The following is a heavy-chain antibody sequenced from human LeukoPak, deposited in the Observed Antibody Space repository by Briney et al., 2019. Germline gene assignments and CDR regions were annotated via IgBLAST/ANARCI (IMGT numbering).Heavy chain of an antibody. CDR2: VYSGGST. J-gene: IGHJ3*02. Sequence: PGGSLRPSCAASGFTVTRTSMTWVRQAPGKGLEWVSIVYSGGSTYHADSLKGRFTVSRDDSKNTVYLQMNNLRAKDTAMYYCARDTVDDSLDIWGQGTMVTVSS. D-gene: IGHD4-11*01. CDR3: ARDTVDDSLDI. CDR1: GFTVTRTS. V-gene: IGHV3-53*01.